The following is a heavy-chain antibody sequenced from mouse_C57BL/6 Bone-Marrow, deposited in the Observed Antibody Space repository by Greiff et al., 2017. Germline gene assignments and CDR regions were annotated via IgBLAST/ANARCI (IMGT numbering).Heavy chain of an antibody. CDR2: ISDGGSYT. D-gene: IGHD2-3*01. CDR1: GFTFSSYA. Sequence: DVMLVESGGGLVKPGGSLKLSCAASGFTFSSYAMSWVRQTPEKRLEWVATISDGGSYTYYPDNVKGRFTISRDNAKNNLYLQMSHLKSEDTAMYYCARASDGYYWYFDVWGTGTTVTVSS. CDR3: ARASDGYYWYFDV. J-gene: IGHJ1*03. V-gene: IGHV5-4*03.